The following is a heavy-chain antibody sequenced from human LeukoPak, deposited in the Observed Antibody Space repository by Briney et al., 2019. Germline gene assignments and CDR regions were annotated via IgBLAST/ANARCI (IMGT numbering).Heavy chain of an antibody. CDR3: ARVGYCSSTSCYAGEYFQH. D-gene: IGHD2-2*03. J-gene: IGHJ1*01. CDR2: INPSGGST. Sequence: ASVKVSCKASGYTFTSYYMHWVRQAPRQGLEWMGIINPSGGSTSYTQKFQGRVTMTRDTTTSTVYMELSSLRSEDTAVYYCARVGYCSSTSCYAGEYFQHWGQGTLVTVSS. CDR1: GYTFTSYY. V-gene: IGHV1-46*01.